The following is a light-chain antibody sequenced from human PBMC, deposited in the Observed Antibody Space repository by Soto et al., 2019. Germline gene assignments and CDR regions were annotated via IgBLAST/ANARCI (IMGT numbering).Light chain of an antibody. CDR1: SSDVGGYNY. V-gene: IGLV2-8*01. Sequence: QSALTRPPSASGSPGQSVTISCTGTSSDVGGYNYVSWYQHHPGKAPKLMIYEVSKRPSGVPDRFSGSKSGNTASLTVSGLQAEDEADYYCSSYAGTNNFVFGTGTKVTVL. CDR2: EVS. J-gene: IGLJ1*01. CDR3: SSYAGTNNFV.